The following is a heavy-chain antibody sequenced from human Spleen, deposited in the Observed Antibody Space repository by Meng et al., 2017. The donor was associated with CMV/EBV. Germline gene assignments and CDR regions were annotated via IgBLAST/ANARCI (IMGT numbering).Heavy chain of an antibody. CDR3: ARHSAGLYWYFDL. V-gene: IGHV3-66*04. CDR1: EFTFSDYY. Sequence: GESLKISCTASEFTFSDYYMSWVRQAPGKGLDWVAAIYSGGSTFYADSVKGRAASSRDNSRNTLYLQMNSLRAEDTAVYYCARHSAGLYWYFDLWGRGTLVTVSS. CDR2: IYSGGST. J-gene: IGHJ2*01. D-gene: IGHD6-13*01.